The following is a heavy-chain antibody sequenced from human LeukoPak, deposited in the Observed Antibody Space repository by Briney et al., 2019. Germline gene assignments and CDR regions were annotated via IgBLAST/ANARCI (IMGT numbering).Heavy chain of an antibody. D-gene: IGHD3-16*01. CDR2: ISRSGSNI. Sequence: GGSLRLSCAASGFTFSLYAMHWVRQAPGKGLEWVSSISRSGSNIYYADSVKGRFTISRDNAKNSFYLQMNSLRAEDTAVFYCARDPEGFGATCFDYWGQGTLVTVSS. J-gene: IGHJ4*02. CDR3: ARDPEGFGATCFDY. CDR1: GFTFSLYA. V-gene: IGHV3-21*01.